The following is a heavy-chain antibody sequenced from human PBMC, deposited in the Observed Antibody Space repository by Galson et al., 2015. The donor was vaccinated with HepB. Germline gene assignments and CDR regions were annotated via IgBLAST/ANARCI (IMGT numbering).Heavy chain of an antibody. Sequence: SVKVSCKASGYTFTSYGISWVRQAPGQGLEWMGWISAYNGNTNYAQKLQGRVTMTTDTSTSTAYMELRSLRSDDTAVYYCARWTLTYPGVWGISSGSYGTFDIWGQGTMVTVSS. CDR1: GYTFTSYG. D-gene: IGHD1-26*01. V-gene: IGHV1-18*01. CDR2: ISAYNGNT. CDR3: ARWTLTYPGVWGISSGSYGTFDI. J-gene: IGHJ3*02.